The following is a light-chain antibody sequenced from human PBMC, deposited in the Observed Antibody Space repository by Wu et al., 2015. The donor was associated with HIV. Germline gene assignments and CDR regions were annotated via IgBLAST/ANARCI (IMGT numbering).Light chain of an antibody. CDR3: QKYNTAPWT. V-gene: IGKV1-39*01. J-gene: IGKJ1*01. CDR2: AVS. CDR1: QTINNF. Sequence: DIQMTQSPSSLSASVGDRVTITCRASQTINNFLNWYQQKPGKAPKVLIFAVSSLQSGVPSRFSGSGSGTDFTLTISSLQPEDVATYYCQKYNTAPWTFGQGTKVEMK.